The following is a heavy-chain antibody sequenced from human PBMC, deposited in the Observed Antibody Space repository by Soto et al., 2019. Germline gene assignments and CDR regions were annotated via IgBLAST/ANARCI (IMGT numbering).Heavy chain of an antibody. Sequence: PSETLSLTCTVSGGSINNGDYFWGWIRQPPGKGLEWIGSVYHSGTTNYNPSLKSRVTISVDTSKNQFSLNLRSVTAADTAVYYCAKVVVGDPRHPDFDSCGQGTLLTVSS. CDR3: AKVVVGDPRHPDFDS. CDR2: VYHSGTT. CDR1: GGSINNGDYF. D-gene: IGHD2-15*01. V-gene: IGHV4-39*01. J-gene: IGHJ4*02.